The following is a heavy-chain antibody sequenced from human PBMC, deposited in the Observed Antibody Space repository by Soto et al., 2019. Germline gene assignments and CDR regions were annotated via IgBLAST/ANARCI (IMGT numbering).Heavy chain of an antibody. J-gene: IGHJ6*02. CDR1: GYTFTSYD. Sequence: QVQLVQSGAEVKKPGASVKVSCKASGYTFTSYDINWVRQATGQGLEWMGWMNPNSGNTGYAQKFQGRVTMTRNTPISTAYMELSSLRSEDTAVYYCARSKAATHYYYYGMDVWGQGTTVTVSS. CDR3: ARSKAATHYYYYGMDV. V-gene: IGHV1-8*01. D-gene: IGHD2-15*01. CDR2: MNPNSGNT.